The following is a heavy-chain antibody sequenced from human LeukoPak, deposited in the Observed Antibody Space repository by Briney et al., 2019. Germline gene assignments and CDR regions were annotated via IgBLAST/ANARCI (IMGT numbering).Heavy chain of an antibody. V-gene: IGHV3-9*01. D-gene: IGHD6-13*01. J-gene: IGHJ4*02. CDR1: GFTFDDYA. Sequence: GRSLGLSCAASGFTFDDYAMHWVRQAPGKGLEWVSGINWNSGDIDYADSVKGRFTISRDNAKYSLYLQMNSLRAEDTALYYCAKDHSSSWFLLDYWGQGTLVTVSS. CDR3: AKDHSSSWFLLDY. CDR2: INWNSGDI.